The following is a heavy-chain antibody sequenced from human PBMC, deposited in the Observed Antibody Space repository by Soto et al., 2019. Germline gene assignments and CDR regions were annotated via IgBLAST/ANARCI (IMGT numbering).Heavy chain of an antibody. Sequence: KTGGSLRLSCAASGFTFSNAWMSWVRQAPGKGLEWVGRIKSKTDGGTTDYAAPVKGRFTISRDDSKNTLYLQMNSLKTEDTAVYYCTTLDFWSGYPKFGIYNWFDPWGQGTLVTVSS. V-gene: IGHV3-15*01. J-gene: IGHJ5*02. CDR2: IKSKTDGGTT. CDR1: GFTFSNAW. CDR3: TTLDFWSGYPKFGIYNWFDP. D-gene: IGHD3-3*01.